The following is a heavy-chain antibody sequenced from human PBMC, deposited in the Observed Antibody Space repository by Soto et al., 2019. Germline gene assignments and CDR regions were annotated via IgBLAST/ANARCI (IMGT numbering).Heavy chain of an antibody. CDR1: GGSLSSGGYF. V-gene: IGHV4-31*03. CDR3: ARGVLY. D-gene: IGHD1-1*01. Sequence: SETLSLTCTVSGGSLSSGGYFWSWIRQPSGKGLEWIGNIFYSGTTYYNPSLKSRVTISVDTSKNQFSLKLSSVTAADTAVYFCARGVLYWGQGTLVTVSS. CDR2: IFYSGTT. J-gene: IGHJ4*02.